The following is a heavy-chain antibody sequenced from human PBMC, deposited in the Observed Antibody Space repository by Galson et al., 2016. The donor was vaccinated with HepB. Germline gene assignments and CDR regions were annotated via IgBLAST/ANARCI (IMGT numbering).Heavy chain of an antibody. V-gene: IGHV3-48*02. CDR1: GFTFSTYA. CDR3: ASPGGWFRN. CDR2: TSSSSGVT. Sequence: SLRLSCAASGFTFSTYAMSWVRQAPGKGPEWIAFTSSSSGVTFYADSVKGRFTISRDNANNSLYLQMNSLRDEDTAVYYCASPGGWFRNWGQGTLVTVSS. D-gene: IGHD6-19*01. J-gene: IGHJ4*02.